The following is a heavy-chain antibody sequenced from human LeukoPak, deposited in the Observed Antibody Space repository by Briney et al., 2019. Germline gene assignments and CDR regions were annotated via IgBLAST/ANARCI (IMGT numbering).Heavy chain of an antibody. CDR2: INRNSGST. CDR3: AKDSSGYDWNWFDP. V-gene: IGHV3-20*04. J-gene: IGHJ5*02. CDR1: GFTFDDYG. Sequence: PGGSLRLSCAASGFTFDDYGMSWVRQAPGKGLEWVSGINRNSGSTGYTDSMKGRFTISRDNARNSLFLQMNSLRAEDTALYYCAKDSSGYDWNWFDPWGQGTLVTVSS. D-gene: IGHD5-12*01.